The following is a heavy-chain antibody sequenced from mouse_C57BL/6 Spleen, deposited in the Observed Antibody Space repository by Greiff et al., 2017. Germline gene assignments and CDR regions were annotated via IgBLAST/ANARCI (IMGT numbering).Heavy chain of an antibody. CDR3: VRYGYDVGAMDY. J-gene: IGHJ4*01. Sequence: EVQLVESGGGLVQPKGSLKLSCAASGFSFNTYAMNWVRQAPGKGLEWVARIRSKSNNYATYYADSVKDRFTISRDDSESMLYLQMNNLKTEDTAMYYCVRYGYDVGAMDYWGQGTSVTVSS. D-gene: IGHD2-2*01. CDR2: IRSKSNNYAT. CDR1: GFSFNTYA. V-gene: IGHV10-1*01.